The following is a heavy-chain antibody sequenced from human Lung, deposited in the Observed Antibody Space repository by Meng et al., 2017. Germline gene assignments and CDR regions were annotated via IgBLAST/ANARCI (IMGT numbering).Heavy chain of an antibody. CDR3: ARFETVGVATGDF. CDR2: ISSDSRYI. J-gene: IGHJ4*02. D-gene: IGHD2-15*01. Sequence: EVQLVESGGGLVTPGGSLRLSCAASGSTFSNYSMNWVRQAPGKGLEWVSSISSDSRYIFYADSVKGRFTISRDNAKNSLYLQMHSLRPEDTAVFYCARFETVGVATGDFWGQGTLVTVSS. V-gene: IGHV3-21*01. CDR1: GSTFSNYS.